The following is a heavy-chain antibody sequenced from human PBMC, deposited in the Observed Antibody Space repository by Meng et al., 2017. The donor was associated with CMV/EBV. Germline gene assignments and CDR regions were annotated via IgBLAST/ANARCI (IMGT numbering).Heavy chain of an antibody. CDR2: IIPILGIA. CDR3: ARAPRSSSPGPYYYYYGMDV. Sequence: SVNASCKASGRTFSRYAFSWVRQAPGQGLEWMGGIIPILGIANYAQKFQGRVTITADKSTSTAYMELSSLRSEDTAVYYCARAPRSSSPGPYYYYYGMDVWGQGTTVTVSS. V-gene: IGHV1-69*10. J-gene: IGHJ6*02. D-gene: IGHD6-13*01. CDR1: GRTFSRYA.